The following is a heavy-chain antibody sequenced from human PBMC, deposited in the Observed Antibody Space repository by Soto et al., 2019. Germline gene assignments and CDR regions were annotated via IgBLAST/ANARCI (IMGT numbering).Heavy chain of an antibody. CDR2: INHSGST. D-gene: IGHD5-18*01. Sequence: SETLSLTCAVYGGSFSGYYWSWIRQPPGKGLEWIGEINHSGSTNYNPSLKSRVTISVDTSKNQFSLKLSSVTAADTAVYYCARVRAYSYGPGWFDPWGQGTLVTV. CDR1: GGSFSGYY. V-gene: IGHV4-34*01. CDR3: ARVRAYSYGPGWFDP. J-gene: IGHJ5*02.